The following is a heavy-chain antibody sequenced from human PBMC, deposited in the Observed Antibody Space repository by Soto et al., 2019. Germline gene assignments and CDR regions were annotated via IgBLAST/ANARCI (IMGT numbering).Heavy chain of an antibody. J-gene: IGHJ4*02. CDR2: ISAYNGNT. D-gene: IGHD2-21*02. Sequence: ASVKVSCKASGYTFTSYGISWVRQAPGQGLEWMGWISAYNGNTNYAQKLQGRVTMTTDTSTSTAYMELRGLRSDDTAVYYCARDRPAYCGGDCYSDGSIDYWGQGTLVTVSS. CDR1: GYTFTSYG. CDR3: ARDRPAYCGGDCYSDGSIDY. V-gene: IGHV1-18*04.